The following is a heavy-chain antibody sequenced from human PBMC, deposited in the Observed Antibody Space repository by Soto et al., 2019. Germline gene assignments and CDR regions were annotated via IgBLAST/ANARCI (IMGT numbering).Heavy chain of an antibody. CDR1: GFTFSSYA. V-gene: IGHV3-23*01. D-gene: IGHD6-19*01. CDR2: TSGSGGST. Sequence: GGSLRLSCAASGFTFSSYAMSWVRQAPGKGLEWVSATSGSGGSTYYADSVKGRFTISRDNSKNTLYLQMNSLRAEDTAVYYCAKDRFSVAGNNDAFDIWGQGTMVTVSS. CDR3: AKDRFSVAGNNDAFDI. J-gene: IGHJ3*02.